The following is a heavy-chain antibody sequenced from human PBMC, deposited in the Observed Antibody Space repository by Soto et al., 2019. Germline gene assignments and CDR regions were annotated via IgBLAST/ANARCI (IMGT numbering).Heavy chain of an antibody. CDR3: AKDRDILTGYYGMDV. Sequence: PGGSLRLSCAASGFTFSSYGMHWVRQAPGKGLEWVAVISYDGSNKYYADSVKGRFTISRDNSKNTLYLQMNSLRAEDTAVYYCAKDRDILTGYYGMDVWGQGTTVTVSS. CDR1: GFTFSSYG. J-gene: IGHJ6*02. CDR2: ISYDGSNK. D-gene: IGHD3-9*01. V-gene: IGHV3-30*18.